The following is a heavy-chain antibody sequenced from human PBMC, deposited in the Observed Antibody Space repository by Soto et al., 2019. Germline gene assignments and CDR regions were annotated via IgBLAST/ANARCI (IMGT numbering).Heavy chain of an antibody. Sequence: SLRLSCAASEFSFDDYAMSWVRQAPGKGLEWVSSITYTGVSTYYADSVKGRFTISRDNSRDTLFLQMNSLRAEDTAIYYCAKSSVWYPYFDSWGQGTLVTVSS. D-gene: IGHD6-13*01. J-gene: IGHJ4*02. CDR2: ITYTGVST. CDR3: AKSSVWYPYFDS. CDR1: EFSFDDYA. V-gene: IGHV3-23*01.